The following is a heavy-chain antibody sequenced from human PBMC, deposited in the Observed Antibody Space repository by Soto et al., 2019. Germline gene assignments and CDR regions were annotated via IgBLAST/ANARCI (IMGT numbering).Heavy chain of an antibody. CDR1: GGSFSGYY. V-gene: IGHV4-34*01. Sequence: QVQLQQWGAGLLKPSETLSLTCAVYGGSFSGYYWTWIRQPPGTGLEWIGEINHSGSTNYNPSLKSRVTISVNTSKHQFSLKLTSVTAANTAVYYCARDKITGLFDYWGQGTLLTVSS. D-gene: IGHD2-8*02. J-gene: IGHJ4*02. CDR2: INHSGST. CDR3: ARDKITGLFDY.